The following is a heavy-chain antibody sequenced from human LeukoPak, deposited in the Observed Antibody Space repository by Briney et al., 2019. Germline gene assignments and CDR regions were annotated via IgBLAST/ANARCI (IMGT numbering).Heavy chain of an antibody. J-gene: IGHJ3*02. Sequence: PGGSLRLSCAASGVTFSSFAMHWVRQAPGKGLVWVSRIKSDGRSTSYADSVKGRFTISRDNAKNTLYLQMNSLRVEDTAVYYCARWRGSSDAFDIWGQGTMVTVSS. V-gene: IGHV3-74*01. CDR1: GVTFSSFA. CDR2: IKSDGRST. CDR3: ARWRGSSDAFDI. D-gene: IGHD3-10*01.